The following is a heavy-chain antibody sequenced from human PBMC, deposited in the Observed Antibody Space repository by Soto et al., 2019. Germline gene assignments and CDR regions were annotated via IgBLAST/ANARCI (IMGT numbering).Heavy chain of an antibody. J-gene: IGHJ5*02. V-gene: IGHV4-59*08. CDR3: ARLTFDCSGGSCSNWFDP. CDR1: GGSISSYY. Sequence: ASETLSLTCTVSGGSISSYYWSWIRQPPGKGLEWIGYIYYSGSTNYNPSLKSRVTISVDTSKNQFSLKLSSVTAADTAVYYCARLTFDCSGGSCSNWFDPWGQGTLVTVSS. CDR2: IYYSGST. D-gene: IGHD2-15*01.